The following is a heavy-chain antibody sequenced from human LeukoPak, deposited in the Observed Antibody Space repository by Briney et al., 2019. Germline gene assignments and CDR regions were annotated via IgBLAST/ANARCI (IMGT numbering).Heavy chain of an antibody. V-gene: IGHV3-74*01. CDR1: GFTFSSHW. Sequence: GGSLRLSCVASGFTFSSHWMHWVRQVPGKGLMWVSRINGDGSRIHYGDSVKGRFTISRDNAKNTLYLQMTSLRVDDTAIYFFPRDALGGRTKFDSWGHGSLVTVSS. J-gene: IGHJ4*01. D-gene: IGHD3-16*01. CDR2: INGDGSRI. CDR3: PRDALGGRTKFDS.